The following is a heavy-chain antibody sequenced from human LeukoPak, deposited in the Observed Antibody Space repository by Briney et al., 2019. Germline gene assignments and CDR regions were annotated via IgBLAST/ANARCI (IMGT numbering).Heavy chain of an antibody. J-gene: IGHJ5*02. V-gene: IGHV3-21*01. CDR3: ARGDPHIGP. CDR1: GFTFSSYN. CDR2: IKSSGTYV. D-gene: IGHD2-21*01. Sequence: GGSPRLSCAASGFTFSSYNMIWVRQAPGKGLEWVSSIKSSGTYVYYADSVKGRFTISRDNAKNSVHLQMNSLRTEDTAVYYCARGDPHIGPWGQGTPVTVSS.